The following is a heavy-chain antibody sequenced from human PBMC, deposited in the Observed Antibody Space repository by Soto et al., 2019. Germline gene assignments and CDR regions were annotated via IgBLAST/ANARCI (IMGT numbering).Heavy chain of an antibody. CDR2: INPYNGNT. V-gene: IGHV1-18*01. Sequence: QVQLVQSGAEVKKPGASVKVSCKASGYTFTSYGISWVRQAPGQGLEWMGWINPYNGNTNYAQKLQGRGTMTTDTSTTTAYMKLRILRSNATDVYYSASNWFGLDYGGQATLVTVSS. J-gene: IGHJ4*02. CDR3: ASNWFGLDY. D-gene: IGHD3-16*01. CDR1: GYTFTSYG.